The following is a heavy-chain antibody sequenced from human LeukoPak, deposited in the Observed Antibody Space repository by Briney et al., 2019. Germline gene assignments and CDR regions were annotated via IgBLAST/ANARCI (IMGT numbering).Heavy chain of an antibody. Sequence: GGSLRLSCAASGFTFSSYEMNWVRQAPGKGLEGVGRIKTKTDGETTDYASPVKGRFTISRDDSKNTLYLQMNSLKTEDTAVYFCTPSIVGATTFDYWGQGTLVTVSS. CDR2: IKTKTDGETT. J-gene: IGHJ4*02. V-gene: IGHV3-15*01. CDR1: GFTFSSYE. CDR3: TPSIVGATTFDY. D-gene: IGHD1-26*01.